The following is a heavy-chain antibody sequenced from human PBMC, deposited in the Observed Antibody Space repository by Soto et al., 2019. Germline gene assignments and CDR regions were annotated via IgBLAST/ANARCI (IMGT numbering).Heavy chain of an antibody. Sequence: PGGSLRLSCAASGFTFSSYGMHWVRQAPGKGLEWVAVIWSDGSNKYYADSVKGRFTISRDNSKNRLYLQMNSLRIEDTAVYNCARGRYGMDVWGRGXTVTVYS. CDR2: IWSDGSNK. CDR3: ARGRYGMDV. V-gene: IGHV3-33*01. CDR1: GFTFSSYG. J-gene: IGHJ6*02.